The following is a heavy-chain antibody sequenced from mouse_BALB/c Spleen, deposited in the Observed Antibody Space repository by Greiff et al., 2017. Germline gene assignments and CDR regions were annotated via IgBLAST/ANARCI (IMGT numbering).Heavy chain of an antibody. CDR1: GFNIKDTY. J-gene: IGHJ1*01. CDR3: ARRGTTDWYFDV. V-gene: IGHV14-3*02. D-gene: IGHD1-1*01. Sequence: DVKLQESGAELVKPGASVKLSCTASGFNIKDTYMHWVKQRPEQGLEWIGRIDPANGNTKYDPKFQGKATITADTSSNTAYLQLSSLTSEDTAVYYCARRGTTDWYFDVWGAGTTVTVSS. CDR2: IDPANGNT.